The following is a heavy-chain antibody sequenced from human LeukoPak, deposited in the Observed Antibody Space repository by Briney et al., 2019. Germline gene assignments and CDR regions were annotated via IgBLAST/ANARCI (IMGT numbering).Heavy chain of an antibody. CDR1: GGSISSYY. Sequence: SETLSLTCTVSGGSISSYYWSWIRQPAGKGLEWIGRIYTSGSTNYNPSLKSRVTMSVDTSKNQFSLKLSSVTAADTAVYYCARTPGIAVAGRRSYWYFDLWGRGTLVTVSS. CDR3: ARTPGIAVAGRRSYWYFDL. CDR2: IYTSGST. V-gene: IGHV4-4*07. D-gene: IGHD6-19*01. J-gene: IGHJ2*01.